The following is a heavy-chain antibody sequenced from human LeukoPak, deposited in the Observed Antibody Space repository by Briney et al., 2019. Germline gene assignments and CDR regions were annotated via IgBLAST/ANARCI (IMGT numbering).Heavy chain of an antibody. CDR3: ANRAAANYFDY. CDR1: GFTFSSYG. J-gene: IGHJ4*02. Sequence: GRSLRLSCAASGFTFSSYGMHWVRQAPGKGLEWVAVIWYDGSNKYYADSVKGRFTISRDNSKNTLYLQMNSLRAEDTAVYYCANRAAANYFDYWGQGTLVTVSS. V-gene: IGHV3-33*06. CDR2: IWYDGSNK. D-gene: IGHD2-2*01.